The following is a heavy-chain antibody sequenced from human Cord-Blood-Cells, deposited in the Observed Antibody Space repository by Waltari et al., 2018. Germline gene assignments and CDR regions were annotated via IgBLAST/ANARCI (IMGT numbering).Heavy chain of an antibody. CDR3: ARLGRLRFLEWLPRDYYYYYYMDV. Sequence: QLQLQESGPGLVKPSETLSLTCTVSGGSISSSSYYWGWIRQPPGKGLEWMGSIYYSGSTYYNPSLKSRVTISVDTSKNQFSLKLSSVTAADTAVYYCARLGRLRFLEWLPRDYYYYYYMDVWGKGTTVTVSS. CDR1: GGSISSSSYY. CDR2: IYYSGST. V-gene: IGHV4-39*01. J-gene: IGHJ6*03. D-gene: IGHD3-3*01.